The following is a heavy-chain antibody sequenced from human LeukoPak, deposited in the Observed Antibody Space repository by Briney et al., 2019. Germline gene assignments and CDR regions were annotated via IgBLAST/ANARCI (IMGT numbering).Heavy chain of an antibody. CDR3: ARQYYYDSSGMYYFDY. V-gene: IGHV1-18*01. CDR1: GYTFTSYG. D-gene: IGHD3-22*01. CDR2: ISAYNGNT. Sequence: GASVKVSCKASGYTFTSYGISWVRQAPGQGLEWMGWISAYNGNTNYAQKLQGRVTMTTDTSTSTAYVELRSLRSDDTAVYYCARQYYYDSSGMYYFDYWGQGTLVTVSS. J-gene: IGHJ4*02.